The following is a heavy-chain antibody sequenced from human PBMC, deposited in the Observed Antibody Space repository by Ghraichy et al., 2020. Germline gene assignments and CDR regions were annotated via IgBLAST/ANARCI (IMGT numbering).Heavy chain of an antibody. CDR1: GFTFNNYY. CDR3: ARDSGSCNGCAFDI. V-gene: IGHV3-7*01. Sequence: GGSLRLSCAASGFTFNNYYMSWVRQAPGKGLEWVANLNQDGSEKNYVGSVKGRFTISRDNAKNSLYLQMKSLRAEDTAVYYCARDSGSCNGCAFDIWGQGTMVTVSS. CDR2: LNQDGSEK. J-gene: IGHJ3*02. D-gene: IGHD1-26*01.